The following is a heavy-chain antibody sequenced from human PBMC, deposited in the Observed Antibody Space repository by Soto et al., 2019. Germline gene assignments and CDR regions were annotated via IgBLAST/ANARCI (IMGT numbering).Heavy chain of an antibody. Sequence: GGSLRLSCAASGFTFSSYAMTWVRQAPGKGLEWVSAISGSGGNTYYADSVKGRFTISRDNSKNTLYLQMSSLRAEDTAVYYCAKVLGYYDILTGYSNFDYWGQGTLVTVSS. V-gene: IGHV3-23*01. CDR3: AKVLGYYDILTGYSNFDY. J-gene: IGHJ4*02. CDR1: GFTFSSYA. CDR2: ISGSGGNT. D-gene: IGHD3-9*01.